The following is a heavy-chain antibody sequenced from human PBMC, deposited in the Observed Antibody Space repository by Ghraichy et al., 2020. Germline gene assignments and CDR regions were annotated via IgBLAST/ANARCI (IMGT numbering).Heavy chain of an antibody. J-gene: IGHJ6*02. CDR2: IYQSGAT. CDR3: ARVTTLAATATFHQYYAMDV. D-gene: IGHD6-13*01. Sequence: SETLSLTCTVSGGSVSSFDWWNWVRQAPGKGLEWIGEIYQSGATNYNPSLQGRVTISIDKSKNQFSLKVTSVTAADTSVYYCARVTTLAATATFHQYYAMDVWGQGTTVTVSS. V-gene: IGHV4-4*02. CDR1: GGSVSSFDW.